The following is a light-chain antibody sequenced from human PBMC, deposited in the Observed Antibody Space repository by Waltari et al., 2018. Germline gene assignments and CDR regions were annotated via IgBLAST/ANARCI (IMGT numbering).Light chain of an antibody. J-gene: IGLJ2*01. CDR2: LNSDGRH. Sequence: QLVLTQSPSASASLGGSVKLTCTLSSAHSNYAIACHQPQPEKGPRYLRRLNSDGRHRQGAGIPDRFSGSSSGAERYLTISSLQSEDEADYYCQTWGTGFVVFGGGTKLTVL. CDR3: QTWGTGFVV. V-gene: IGLV4-69*01. CDR1: SAHSNYA.